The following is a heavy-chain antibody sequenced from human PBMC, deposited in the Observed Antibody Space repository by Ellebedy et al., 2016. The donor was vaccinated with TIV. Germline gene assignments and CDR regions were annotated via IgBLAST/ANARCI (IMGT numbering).Heavy chain of an antibody. CDR1: GGSFSGYY. V-gene: IGHV4-34*01. CDR3: ARGRSHYGSGIVYYYMDV. J-gene: IGHJ6*03. CDR2: INHSGST. D-gene: IGHD3-10*01. Sequence: SETLSLXXAVYGGSFSGYYWSWIRQPPGKGLEWIGEINHSGSTNYNPSLKSRVTISVDTSKNQFSLKLSSVTAADTAVYYCARGRSHYGSGIVYYYMDVWGKGTTVTVSS.